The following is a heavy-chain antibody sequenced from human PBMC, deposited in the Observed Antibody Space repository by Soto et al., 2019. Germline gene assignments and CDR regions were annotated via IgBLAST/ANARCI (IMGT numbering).Heavy chain of an antibody. CDR1: GASVSSNAYY. D-gene: IGHD1-1*01. J-gene: IGHJ5*02. Sequence: SETLSLTCTVSGASVSSNAYYWSWIRQSPGMGLEWIGYIYHSGATNYNPSLRGRVTISVDTSKNQFSLRLPSVTAADAAVYYCARLARSTTGTGRFSRWLDPWGQGTLVTVSS. CDR2: IYHSGAT. CDR3: ARLARSTTGTGRFSRWLDP. V-gene: IGHV4-61*08.